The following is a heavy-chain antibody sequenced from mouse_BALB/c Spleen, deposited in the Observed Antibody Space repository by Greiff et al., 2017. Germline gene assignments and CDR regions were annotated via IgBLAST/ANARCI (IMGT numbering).Heavy chain of an antibody. Sequence: QVQLQQSGAELAKPGASVKMSCKASGYTFTSYWMHWVKQRPGQGLEWIGYINPSTGYTEYNQKFKDKATLTADKSSSTAYMQLSSLTSEDSAVYYCARVITTDAMDYWGQGTSVTVSS. J-gene: IGHJ4*01. D-gene: IGHD2-4*01. CDR2: INPSTGYT. CDR1: GYTFTSYW. CDR3: ARVITTDAMDY. V-gene: IGHV1-7*01.